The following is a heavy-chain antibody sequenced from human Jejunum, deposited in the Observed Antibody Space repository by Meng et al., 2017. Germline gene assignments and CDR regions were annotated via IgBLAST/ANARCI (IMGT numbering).Heavy chain of an antibody. CDR2: VYYSGQT. CDR1: GDSVSSDNYY. CDR3: ARVILYSGSYYFDF. J-gene: IGHJ4*02. D-gene: IGHD1-26*01. V-gene: IGHV4-61*01. Sequence: QVRLRESGPGLVRPSETLSLPCTVSGDSVSSDNYYWSWIRQPPGQGLEWIGYVYYSGQTDYNPSLKRRVTISIDKSTNQFSLRLSSVTAADTAVYYCARVILYSGSYYFDFWGQGTLVTVSS.